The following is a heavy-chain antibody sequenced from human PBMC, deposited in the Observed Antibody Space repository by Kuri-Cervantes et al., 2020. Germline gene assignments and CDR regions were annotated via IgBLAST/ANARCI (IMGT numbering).Heavy chain of an antibody. CDR2: ISWNSGII. J-gene: IGHJ4*02. CDR1: GFTFSSYS. CDR3: AKTPVGVVTAYYFDY. D-gene: IGHD2-21*02. V-gene: IGHV3-9*01. Sequence: GGSLRLSCAASGFTFSSYSMNWVRQAPGKGLEWVSGISWNSGIIGYADSVKGRFTISRDNAKNSLYLQMNSLRAEDTALYYCAKTPVGVVTAYYFDYWGQGTLVTVSS.